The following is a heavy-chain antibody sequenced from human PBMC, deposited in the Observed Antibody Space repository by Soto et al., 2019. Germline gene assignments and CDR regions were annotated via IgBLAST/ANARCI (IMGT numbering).Heavy chain of an antibody. Sequence: EEQLVESGGGLVQPGGSLRLSCAASGFTFSDYYMSWVRQAPGKGLEWVANINQDGSAKSYVDSVRGRFTISRDNGKNSLSLQMESRRADDTAVYYCARWNGGFDPWGQGTLVTVSS. V-gene: IGHV3-7*05. CDR1: GFTFSDYY. CDR2: INQDGSAK. J-gene: IGHJ5*02. CDR3: ARWNGGFDP. D-gene: IGHD1-1*01.